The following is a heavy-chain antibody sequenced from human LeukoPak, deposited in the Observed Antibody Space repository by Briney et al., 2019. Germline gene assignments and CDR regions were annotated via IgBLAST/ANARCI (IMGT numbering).Heavy chain of an antibody. Sequence: SETLSLTCTVSGGSISSYYWSWIRQPPGKGLEWIGYIYYSGSTNYNPSLKSRVTISVDTSKNQFSLKLSSVTAADTAVYYCARRPYDFWSGQPANWFDPWGQGTLVTVSS. V-gene: IGHV4-59*01. CDR3: ARRPYDFWSGQPANWFDP. D-gene: IGHD3-3*01. CDR1: GGSISSYY. J-gene: IGHJ5*02. CDR2: IYYSGST.